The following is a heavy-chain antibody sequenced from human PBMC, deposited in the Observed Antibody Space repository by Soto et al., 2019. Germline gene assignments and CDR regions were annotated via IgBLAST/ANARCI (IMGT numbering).Heavy chain of an antibody. V-gene: IGHV4-30-4*01. J-gene: IGHJ4*02. CDR1: GGSISSGDYY. CDR3: ARGPADISVVTIDY. CDR2: IYYSGST. D-gene: IGHD3-9*01. Sequence: SETLSLTCTVSGGSISSGDYYWSWIRQPPGKGLEWIGYIYYSGSTYYNPSLKSRVTISVDTSKNQFSLKLSSVTAADTAVYYCARGPADISVVTIDYWGQGTLVTV.